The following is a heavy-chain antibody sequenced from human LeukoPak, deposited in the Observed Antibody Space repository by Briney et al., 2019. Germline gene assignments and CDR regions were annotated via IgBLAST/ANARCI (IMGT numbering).Heavy chain of an antibody. CDR2: IYTGGTT. CDR1: GFTVSSNY. J-gene: IGHJ3*02. D-gene: IGHD1-26*01. CDR3: ARTGSGSYFDAFDI. Sequence: GGSLRLSCAVSGFTVSSNYMSWVRQAPGKGLEWVSIIYTGGTTYYADSVKGRFTVSRDNAKNSLYLQMNSLRAKDTAVYYCARTGSGSYFDAFDIWGQGTMVTVSS. V-gene: IGHV3-66*01.